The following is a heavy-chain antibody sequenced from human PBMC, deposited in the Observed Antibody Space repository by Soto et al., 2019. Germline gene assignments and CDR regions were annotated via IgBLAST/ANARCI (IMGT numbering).Heavy chain of an antibody. D-gene: IGHD3-16*01. CDR3: AHIPNYYQYDWFDP. Sequence: QITLKESGPTLVKPTQTLTPTCTFSGFSLTTRGVGVGWIRQPPGKALECLALIYWDDDKRYSPSLQSRLSITKDTSKNQVVRTMTNVDPVDTATYYCAHIPNYYQYDWFDPWGQGTLVSVSS. V-gene: IGHV2-5*02. CDR2: IYWDDDK. J-gene: IGHJ5*02. CDR1: GFSLTTRGVG.